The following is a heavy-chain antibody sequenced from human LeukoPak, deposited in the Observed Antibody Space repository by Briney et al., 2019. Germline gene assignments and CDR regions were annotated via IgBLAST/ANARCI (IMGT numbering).Heavy chain of an antibody. CDR1: GFTFDDYA. CDR3: AKDRGWYDY. Sequence: PGGSLRLSCAASGFTFDDYAMHWVRQAPGKGLEWVSLISGDGGSTYYADSVKGRFTISRDNSKNSQYLQMNSLRTEDTALYHCAKDRGWYDYWGQGTLVTVSS. D-gene: IGHD6-19*01. CDR2: ISGDGGST. J-gene: IGHJ4*02. V-gene: IGHV3-43*02.